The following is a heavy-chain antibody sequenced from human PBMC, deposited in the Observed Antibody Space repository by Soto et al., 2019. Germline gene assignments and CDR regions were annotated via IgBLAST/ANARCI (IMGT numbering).Heavy chain of an antibody. CDR2: IDPSDPYT. J-gene: IGHJ4*02. V-gene: IGHV5-10-1*01. D-gene: IGHD3-22*01. CDR1: GYSFTSYW. CDR3: AIDSSGYSVDY. Sequence: GESLQISFKGSGYSFTSYWISWVRQMPVKGLEWMGRIDPSDPYTNYSPSFQGHVTISADKSISTAYLQWSSLKASDTAMYYCAIDSSGYSVDYGGQETLVTAPQ.